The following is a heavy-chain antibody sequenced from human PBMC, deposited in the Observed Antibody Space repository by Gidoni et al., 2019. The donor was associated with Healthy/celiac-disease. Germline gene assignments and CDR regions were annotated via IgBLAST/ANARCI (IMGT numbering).Heavy chain of an antibody. D-gene: IGHD3-10*01. CDR1: GFTFGIDA. J-gene: IGHJ4*02. V-gene: IGHV3-23*01. CDR3: AKDVVGSGSSISYFDY. CDR2: MSGSGGST. Sequence: EVHLLESGGGLVQHGGSRRLSFAAAGFTFGIDAMRWVRQSPGQGLVWVSSMSGSGGSTYYAVSVKGRFTISRDNSKNTLSLQMNSLRAEDTAVYYCAKDVVGSGSSISYFDYWGQGTLVTVSS.